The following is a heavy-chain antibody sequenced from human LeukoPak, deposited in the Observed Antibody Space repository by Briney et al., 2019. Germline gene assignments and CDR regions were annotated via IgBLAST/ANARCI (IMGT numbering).Heavy chain of an antibody. J-gene: IGHJ6*02. CDR1: GGTFSSYV. CDR2: IIPIFGTA. D-gene: IGHD2-15*01. Sequence: ASVKVSCKASGGTFSSYVISWVRQAPGQGLEWMGGIIPIFGTANYAQKFQGRVTITADESTSTAYMELSSLRSEDTAVYYCASNHIVVVVAATLYVESPYGMDVWGQGTTVTVSS. V-gene: IGHV1-69*13. CDR3: ASNHIVVVVAATLYVESPYGMDV.